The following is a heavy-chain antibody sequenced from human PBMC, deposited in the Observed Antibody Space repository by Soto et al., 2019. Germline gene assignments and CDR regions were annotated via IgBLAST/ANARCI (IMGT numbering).Heavy chain of an antibody. V-gene: IGHV1-8*01. CDR2: MNPNSGNT. CDR3: ARRMTWSLWCFDL. D-gene: IGHD3-10*01. Sequence: QVQLLQSGAEVKKPGASVRVSCRASGYTFKNYDINWVRRAPGQGLEWMGWMNPNSGNTGYAQKFQDRVTMTSDTSTRTAYMEFSSLTAEDTALYYCARRMTWSLWCFDLWGSGTQVTVSS. CDR1: GYTFKNYD. J-gene: IGHJ2*01.